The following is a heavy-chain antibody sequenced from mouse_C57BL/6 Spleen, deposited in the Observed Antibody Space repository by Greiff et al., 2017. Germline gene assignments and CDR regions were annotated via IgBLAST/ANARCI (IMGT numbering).Heavy chain of an antibody. Sequence: QVTLKESGPGILQPSQTLSLTCSFSGFSLSTFGMGVGWIPQPSGKGLEWLAHIWWDDDKYYNPAVKSRLTISKDTSKNQVFLKIANMDTAYTATYYYARITSTGYRYYDAMGYRSQGTSVTVST. J-gene: IGHJ4*01. D-gene: IGHD3-2*02. CDR1: GFSLSTFGMG. CDR3: ARITSTGYRYYDAMGY. CDR2: IWWDDDK. V-gene: IGHV8-8*01.